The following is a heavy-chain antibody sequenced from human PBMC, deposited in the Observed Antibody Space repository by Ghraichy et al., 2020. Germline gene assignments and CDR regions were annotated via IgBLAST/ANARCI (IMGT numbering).Heavy chain of an antibody. CDR3: ARHGGYGDYVIFDY. V-gene: IGHV4-59*08. D-gene: IGHD4-17*01. CDR2: IYYSGST. CDR1: GGSISSYY. Sequence: SETLSLTCTVSGGSISSYYWSWIRQPPGKGLEWIGYIYYSGSTNYNPSLKSRVTISVDTSKNQFSLKLSPVTATATAVYYCARHGGYGDYVIFDYWGQGTLVTVSS. J-gene: IGHJ4*02.